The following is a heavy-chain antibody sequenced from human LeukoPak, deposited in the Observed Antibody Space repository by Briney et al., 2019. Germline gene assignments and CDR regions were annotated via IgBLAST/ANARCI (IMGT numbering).Heavy chain of an antibody. CDR3: ARVARIVGATDFYFDY. CDR1: GGSISSYF. CDR2: IHTTGRT. J-gene: IGHJ4*02. Sequence: SETLSLTCTVSGGSISSYFWSWIRQPAGKGLEWIGRIHTTGRTDYSPSLKSRVTMSIDTSENQFSLKLSSVTAADTAIYYCARVARIVGATDFYFDYWGQGALVTVSS. V-gene: IGHV4-4*07. D-gene: IGHD1-26*01.